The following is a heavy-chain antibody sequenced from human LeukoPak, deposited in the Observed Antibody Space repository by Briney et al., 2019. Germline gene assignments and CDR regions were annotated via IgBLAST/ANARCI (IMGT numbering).Heavy chain of an antibody. V-gene: IGHV1-2*02. CDR2: INPNSGGT. D-gene: IGHD3-22*01. J-gene: IGHJ6*02. Sequence: ASVKVSCKASGYTFTGYYMHWVRQATGQGLEWMGWINPNSGGTNYAQKFQGRVTMTRDTSISTGYMGLSRLRSDDTALYYCARGYDSSFYGMDVWGQGTTVTVSS. CDR3: ARGYDSSFYGMDV. CDR1: GYTFTGYY.